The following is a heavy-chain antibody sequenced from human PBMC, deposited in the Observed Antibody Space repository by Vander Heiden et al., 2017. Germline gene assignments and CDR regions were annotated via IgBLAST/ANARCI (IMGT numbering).Heavy chain of an antibody. J-gene: IGHJ6*02. V-gene: IGHV4-4*07. Sequence: QVQLQESGPGLVKPSETLSLTCTVSGGSISSYYWSWTRQPAGKGLEWIGRIYTSGSTNYNPSLKSRVTMSVDTSKNQFSLKLSSVTAADTAVYYCARDYYGSGSYNRYYYYYGMDVWGQGTTVTVSS. CDR1: GGSISSYY. D-gene: IGHD3-10*01. CDR2: IYTSGST. CDR3: ARDYYGSGSYNRYYYYYGMDV.